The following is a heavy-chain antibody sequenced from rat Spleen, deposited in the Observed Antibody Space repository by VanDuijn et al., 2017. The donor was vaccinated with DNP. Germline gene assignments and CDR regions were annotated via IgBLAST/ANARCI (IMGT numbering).Heavy chain of an antibody. Sequence: EVQLVESGGDLVQPGRSLKLSCVASGFTVYNYWMTWIRQVPGKGLEWVASISTSGRKAYYPDSVKGRFTISRDNAKSSLYLQMNSLTSEDTATYYCASVYDDYPPYAMDVWGPGTSVTVSS. CDR2: ISTSGRKA. CDR3: ASVYDDYPPYAMDV. V-gene: IGHV5-31*01. CDR1: GFTVYNYW. J-gene: IGHJ4*01. D-gene: IGHD1-12*03.